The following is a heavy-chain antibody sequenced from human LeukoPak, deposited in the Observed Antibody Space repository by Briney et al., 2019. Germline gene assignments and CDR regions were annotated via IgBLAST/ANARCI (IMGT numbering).Heavy chain of an antibody. V-gene: IGHV1-2*06. CDR2: INPNSGGT. CDR3: ARDPYYYDSSGYLN. CDR1: GYTFTDSY. D-gene: IGHD3-22*01. Sequence: ASVKVSCKASGYTFTDSYMHWVRQAPGQGLEWMGRINPNSGGTNYAQKFQGRVTMTRDTSISTAYMELSRLRSDDTAVYYCARDPYYYDSSGYLNWGQGTLVTVSS. J-gene: IGHJ4*02.